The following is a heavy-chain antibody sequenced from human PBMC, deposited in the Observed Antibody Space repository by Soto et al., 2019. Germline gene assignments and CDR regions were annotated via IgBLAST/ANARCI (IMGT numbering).Heavy chain of an antibody. Sequence: SVKVSCKASGGTFSSYAISWVRQAPGQGLEWMGGIIPIFGTANYAQKFQGRVTITADKSTSTAYMELSNLRSEDTAVYYCARDGSSSPATRDYYYGMDVWGQGTTVTVSS. V-gene: IGHV1-69*06. CDR1: GGTFSSYA. J-gene: IGHJ6*02. CDR3: ARDGSSSPATRDYYYGMDV. CDR2: IIPIFGTA. D-gene: IGHD6-6*01.